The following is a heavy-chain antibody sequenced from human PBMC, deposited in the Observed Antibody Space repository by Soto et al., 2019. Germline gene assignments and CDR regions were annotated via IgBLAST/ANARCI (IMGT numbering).Heavy chain of an antibody. CDR1: GGTFSSYA. J-gene: IGHJ6*01. V-gene: IGHV1-69*13. Sequence: SVKVSCKASGGTFSSYAISWVRQAPGQGVEWMRWSIPTFGSATYAQQFQGRVTITADESTSTADMERISLRSEHKPWYYCAGGRGVYSGEAGACYYYYGMDVWRQGSRVTVSS. D-gene: IGHD6-25*01. CDR2: SIPTFGSA. CDR3: AGGRGVYSGEAGACYYYYGMDV.